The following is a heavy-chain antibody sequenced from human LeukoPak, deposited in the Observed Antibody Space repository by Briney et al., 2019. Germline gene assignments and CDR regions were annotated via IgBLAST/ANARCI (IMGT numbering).Heavy chain of an antibody. CDR2: IIPIFGTA. CDR1: GGTFSSYA. J-gene: IGHJ6*02. D-gene: IGHD3-10*01. V-gene: IGHV1-69*13. CDR3: ARAKTGSGRYYGMDV. Sequence: ASVKVSCKASGGTFSSYAISWVRQAPGQGLEWMGGIIPIFGTASYAQKFQGRVTITADESTSTAYMELSSLRSEDTAVYYCARAKTGSGRYYGMDVWGQGTTVTVSS.